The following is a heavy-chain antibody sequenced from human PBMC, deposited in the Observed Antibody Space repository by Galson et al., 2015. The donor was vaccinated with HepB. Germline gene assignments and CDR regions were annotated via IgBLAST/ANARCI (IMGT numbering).Heavy chain of an antibody. CDR3: ARDGAEWELPPNWFDP. V-gene: IGHV3-20*04. D-gene: IGHD1-26*01. CDR1: GFTFDDYG. Sequence: SLRLSCAASGFTFDDYGMSWVRQAPGKGLEWVSGINWNGGSTGYADSVKGRFTISRDNAKNSLYLQMNSLRAEDTALYYCARDGAEWELPPNWFDPWGQGTLVTVSS. CDR2: INWNGGST. J-gene: IGHJ5*02.